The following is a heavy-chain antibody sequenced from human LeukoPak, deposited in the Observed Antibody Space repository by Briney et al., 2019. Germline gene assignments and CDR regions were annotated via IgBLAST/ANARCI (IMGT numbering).Heavy chain of an antibody. Sequence: SETLSLTCTVSGGSISSYYWSWLPQPPGKGLVWIGYIYYSGSTNYNPSLKSRVTISVDTSKNQFSLKLSSVTAADTAVYYCARAIYCGGDCYHPTYAFDIWGQGTMVTVSS. D-gene: IGHD2-21*02. CDR2: IYYSGST. CDR3: ARAIYCGGDCYHPTYAFDI. CDR1: GGSISSYY. V-gene: IGHV4-59*01. J-gene: IGHJ3*02.